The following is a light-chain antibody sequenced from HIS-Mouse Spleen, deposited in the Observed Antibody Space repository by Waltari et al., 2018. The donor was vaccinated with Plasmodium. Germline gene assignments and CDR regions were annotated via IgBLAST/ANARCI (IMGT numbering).Light chain of an antibody. CDR2: EDS. CDR1: ALPKKS. J-gene: IGLJ3*02. CDR3: YSTDSSGNHRV. Sequence: SYELTQPPSASVSPGHPARIPCSGDALPKKSAYWYQQKSGQAPVLVIYEDSKRPSGIPERFSGSSSGTMATLTISGAQVEDEADYYCYSTDSSGNHRVFGGGTKLTVL. V-gene: IGLV3-10*01.